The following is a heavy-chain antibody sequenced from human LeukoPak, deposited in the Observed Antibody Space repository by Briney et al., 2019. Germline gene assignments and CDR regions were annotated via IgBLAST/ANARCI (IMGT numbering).Heavy chain of an antibody. Sequence: PSETLSLTCTVSGGSISTYYWNWIRQPPGKGLEWIGYIYHSGSTNYNPSLQSRVTISVDTSKNQFSLNLNSVTAADTAVYYCAREDYGDYWFDPWGQGTLVTVSS. CDR1: GGSISTYY. J-gene: IGHJ5*02. V-gene: IGHV4-59*01. D-gene: IGHD4-17*01. CDR2: IYHSGST. CDR3: AREDYGDYWFDP.